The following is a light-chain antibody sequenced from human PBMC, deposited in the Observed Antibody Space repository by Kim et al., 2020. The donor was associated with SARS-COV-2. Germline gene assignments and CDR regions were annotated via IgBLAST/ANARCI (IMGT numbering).Light chain of an antibody. V-gene: IGLV2-23*02. CDR1: DGKLKSYDL. CDR2: DVT. CDR3: SSYADSPTHVV. Sequence: CTASDGKLKSYDLVSWYQQHPGKAPKLVIYDVTKRPSGVPNRFSGSKSGRTASLTISGLQAGDEDYYSCSSYADSPTHVVFGGGTQLTVL. J-gene: IGLJ2*01.